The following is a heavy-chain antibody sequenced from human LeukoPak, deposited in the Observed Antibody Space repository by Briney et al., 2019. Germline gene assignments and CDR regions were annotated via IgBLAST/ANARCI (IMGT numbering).Heavy chain of an antibody. J-gene: IGHJ4*02. CDR3: ARVLNRYSSSYQY. D-gene: IGHD6-13*01. Sequence: ASVKVSCTASVYTFTSYDINWVRQVTGQGLEWVGWMNPNSGNTGYAQKFQGRVTMTRNTSISTAYMELSSLRSEDTAVYYCARVLNRYSSSYQYWGQGTLVTVSS. V-gene: IGHV1-8*01. CDR1: VYTFTSYD. CDR2: MNPNSGNT.